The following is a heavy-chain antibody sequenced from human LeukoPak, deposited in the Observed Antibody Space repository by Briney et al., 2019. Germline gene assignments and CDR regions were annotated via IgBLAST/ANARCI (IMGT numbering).Heavy chain of an antibody. V-gene: IGHV4-4*07. CDR3: ARGIQLLFQEDNWFDP. D-gene: IGHD2-2*01. CDR1: GASISAFH. J-gene: IGHJ5*02. Sequence: SETLSLTCTVSGASISAFHWTWFRQPAGKGLEWIGLIYSSGSTLFNPSLKSRVAMSVDLTKNQLSLKLTSVTAADTAVYYCARGIQLLFQEDNWFDPWGQGTLVTVSS. CDR2: IYSSGST.